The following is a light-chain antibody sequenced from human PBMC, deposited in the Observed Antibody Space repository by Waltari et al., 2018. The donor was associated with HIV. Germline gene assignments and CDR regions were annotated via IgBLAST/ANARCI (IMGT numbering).Light chain of an antibody. CDR3: ASWDDSVTGSNWV. J-gene: IGLJ3*02. CDR2: DDH. V-gene: IGLV1-44*01. CDR1: NPNIGRNT. Sequence: QSVLTQPPSASGTPGQRVFISCSGSNPNIGRNTVHWYKHLPGTAPKLLIYDDHMRPSGVPDRFSGSRSGTSASLAIGGLHSEDEAHYFCASWDDSVTGSNWVFGGGTRLSVL.